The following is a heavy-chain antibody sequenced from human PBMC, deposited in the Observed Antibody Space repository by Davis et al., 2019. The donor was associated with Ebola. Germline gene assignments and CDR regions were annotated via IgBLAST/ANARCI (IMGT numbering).Heavy chain of an antibody. V-gene: IGHV3-43*02. CDR2: ISGDGGST. D-gene: IGHD3-22*01. CDR1: GFTFDYYA. J-gene: IGHJ6*02. Sequence: GESLKISCAASGFTFDYYAMHWVRQAPGKGLEWVSLISGDGGSTYYADSVKGRFTISRDNSKNSLYLQMNSLRTEDTALYYCAKDMSRVVDLFYYYYSMDVWGQGTTVTVSS. CDR3: AKDMSRVVDLFYYYYSMDV.